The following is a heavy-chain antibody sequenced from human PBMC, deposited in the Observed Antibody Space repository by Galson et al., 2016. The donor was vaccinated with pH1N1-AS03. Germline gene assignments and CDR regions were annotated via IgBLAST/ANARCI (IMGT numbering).Heavy chain of an antibody. D-gene: IGHD6-25*01. CDR3: SRDAAYYYGMDV. CDR2: ISSFNGYT. CDR1: GYTFTNYG. V-gene: IGHV1-18*01. J-gene: IGHJ6*02. Sequence: SVKVSCKASGYTFTNYGVSRVRQAPGQGLEWMGGISSFNGYTTYAQKLQDRVTMTRDTSTSTAYMERRSLRSDDTAVYFWSRDAAYYYGMDVWGQGTTVIVS.